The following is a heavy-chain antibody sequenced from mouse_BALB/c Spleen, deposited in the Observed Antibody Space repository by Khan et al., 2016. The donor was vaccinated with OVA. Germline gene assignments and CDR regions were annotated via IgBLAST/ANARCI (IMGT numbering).Heavy chain of an antibody. CDR1: GFSLTNYG. Sequence: QVQLKESGPGLVAPSQSLSITCTISGFSLTNYGVHWVRQPPGKGLEWLVVIWSDGTTTYDSALKSRLTISKDNSKSQVFLKMDILQTDDTAMYYCARQPYYHYYLMDYWGQGTSVTGSS. CDR2: IWSDGTT. J-gene: IGHJ4*01. V-gene: IGHV2-6-1*01. D-gene: IGHD2-10*01. CDR3: ARQPYYHYYLMDY.